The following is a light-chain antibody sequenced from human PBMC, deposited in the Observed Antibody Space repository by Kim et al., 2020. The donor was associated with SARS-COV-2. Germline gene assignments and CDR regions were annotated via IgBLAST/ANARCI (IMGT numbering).Light chain of an antibody. V-gene: IGKV3-15*01. Sequence: VSPGERATLSCSASPSVTSNLAWYQQRPGQAPRLRTYGASIRATGIPDRFSGSGSGTEFTLTISSLQPEDFALYYCQQYNRWPPYIFGQGTKLEI. CDR1: PSVTSN. J-gene: IGKJ2*01. CDR3: QQYNRWPPYI. CDR2: GAS.